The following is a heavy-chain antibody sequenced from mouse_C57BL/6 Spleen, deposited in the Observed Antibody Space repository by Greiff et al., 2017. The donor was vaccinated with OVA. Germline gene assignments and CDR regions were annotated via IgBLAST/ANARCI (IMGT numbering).Heavy chain of an antibody. CDR3: ARERVLRKGYFDY. CDR2: INPSNGGT. Sequence: VQLQQPGTDLVKPGASVKLSCKASGYTFTSYWMHWVKQRPGQGLEWIGNINPSNGGTNYNEKFKSKATLTVDKSSSTAYMQLSSLTSEDSAVYYCARERVLRKGYFDYWGQGTTLTVSS. J-gene: IGHJ2*01. CDR1: GYTFTSYW. D-gene: IGHD1-1*01. V-gene: IGHV1-53*01.